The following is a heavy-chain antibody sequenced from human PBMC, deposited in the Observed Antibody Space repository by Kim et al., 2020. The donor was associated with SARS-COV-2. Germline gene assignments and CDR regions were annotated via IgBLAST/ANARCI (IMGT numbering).Heavy chain of an antibody. CDR1: GFTFSSYA. J-gene: IGHJ6*02. D-gene: IGHD1-26*01. V-gene: IGHV3-30-3*01. CDR3: ARDQGGYSSYYYGMDV. Sequence: GGSLRLSCAASGFTFSSYAMHWVRQAPGKGLEWVAVISYDGSNKYYADSVKGRFTISRDNSKNTLYLQMNSLRAEDTAVYYCARDQGGYSSYYYGMDVWGQGTTVTVSS. CDR2: ISYDGSNK.